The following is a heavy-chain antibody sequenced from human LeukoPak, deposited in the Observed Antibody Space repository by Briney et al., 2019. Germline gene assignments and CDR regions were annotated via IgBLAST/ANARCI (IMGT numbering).Heavy chain of an antibody. CDR3: ATAYCDTAICYTGSFDP. CDR2: IFYNGIT. Sequence: SETLSPTCTVSGASISSRNYYWGWIRQPPGKGLESIGTIFYNGITYYNPSLRSRVTISVDTSKNQFSLKLRSVTVADTAVYYCATAYCDTAICYTGSFDPWGQGTLVTVSS. D-gene: IGHD2-2*02. V-gene: IGHV4-39*01. CDR1: GASISSRNYY. J-gene: IGHJ5*02.